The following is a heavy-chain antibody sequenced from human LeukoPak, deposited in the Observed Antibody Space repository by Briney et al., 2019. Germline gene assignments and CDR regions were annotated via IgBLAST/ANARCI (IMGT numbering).Heavy chain of an antibody. D-gene: IGHD6-19*01. V-gene: IGHV3-7*01. CDR2: IKQDGSEK. CDR1: GFTFSSYW. CDR3: ARVEWLVERYFDY. Sequence: GGSLRLSCAASGFTFSSYWMSWVRQAPGKGLEWVANIKQDGSEKYYVDSVKGRFTISRDNAKNSLYLQMNSLRAEDTAVYYCARVEWLVERYFDYWGQGTLVTVSS. J-gene: IGHJ4*02.